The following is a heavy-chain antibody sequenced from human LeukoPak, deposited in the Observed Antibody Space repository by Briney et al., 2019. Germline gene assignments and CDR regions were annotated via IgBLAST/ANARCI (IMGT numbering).Heavy chain of an antibody. V-gene: IGHV1-18*01. J-gene: IGHJ4*02. D-gene: IGHD6-13*01. Sequence: ASLKVSCKTSGYTFTHYVISWVRQAPGQGLEWMGRISPYNGNTKYAQKLQGRVTMTTDTSTSTAYMELRSLRSDDTAVYYCARDSSSSGIDYWGQGTLVTVSS. CDR1: GYTFTHYV. CDR3: ARDSSSSGIDY. CDR2: ISPYNGNT.